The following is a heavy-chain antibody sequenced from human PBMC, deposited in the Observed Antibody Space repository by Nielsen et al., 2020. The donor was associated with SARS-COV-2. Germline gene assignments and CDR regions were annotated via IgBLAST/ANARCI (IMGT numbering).Heavy chain of an antibody. CDR3: ARYGIRYFDWLLYSGQPDYYYMGV. CDR2: IYYSGST. Sequence: WIRQPPGKGLEWIGYIYYSGSTNYNPSLKSRVTISVDTSKNQFSLKLSSVTAADTAVYYCARYGIRYFDWLLYSGQPDYYYMGVWGKGTTVTVSS. D-gene: IGHD3-9*01. V-gene: IGHV4-59*01. J-gene: IGHJ6*03.